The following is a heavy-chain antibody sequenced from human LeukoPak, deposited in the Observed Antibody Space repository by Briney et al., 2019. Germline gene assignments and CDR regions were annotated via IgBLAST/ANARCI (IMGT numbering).Heavy chain of an antibody. J-gene: IGHJ4*02. CDR2: IRFDGSKK. V-gene: IGHV3-30*02. Sequence: GGSLRLSCAASGFTFSSFGMHWVRQAPGKGLEWVAFIRFDGSKKYYVDSVKGRFTISRDNSKNTLYLQMNSLRPEDTAVNYCAKGSGSTYNDFWSGVLDYWGQGTLVTVSS. D-gene: IGHD3-3*01. CDR3: AKGSGSTYNDFWSGVLDY. CDR1: GFTFSSFG.